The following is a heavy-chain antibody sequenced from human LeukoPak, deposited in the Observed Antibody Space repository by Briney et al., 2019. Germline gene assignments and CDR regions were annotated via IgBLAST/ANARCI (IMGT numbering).Heavy chain of an antibody. CDR2: IYHSGST. D-gene: IGHD3-16*02. Sequence: SSQTLSLTCTVSGGSISSGGYYWSWIRQPPGKGLEWIGYIYHSGSTNYSPSLKSRVTISVDKSKNQFSLKLSSVTAADTAVYYCARVGGDYVWGSYLDYWGQGTLVTVSS. J-gene: IGHJ4*02. CDR1: GGSISSGGYY. V-gene: IGHV4-30-2*01. CDR3: ARVGGDYVWGSYLDY.